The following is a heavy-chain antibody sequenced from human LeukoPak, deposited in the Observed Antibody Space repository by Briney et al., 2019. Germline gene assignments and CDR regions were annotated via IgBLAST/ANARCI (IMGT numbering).Heavy chain of an antibody. V-gene: IGHV1-2*02. Sequence: ASVKVSCKASGYTFTGYCMHWVRQAPGQGLEWMGWINPNSGGTNYAQEFQGRVTMTRDTSISTAYMELSRLRSDDTAVYYCARERSTNTYYYDSSGYDYWGQGTLVTVSS. CDR1: GYTFTGYC. D-gene: IGHD3-22*01. CDR2: INPNSGGT. CDR3: ARERSTNTYYYDSSGYDY. J-gene: IGHJ4*02.